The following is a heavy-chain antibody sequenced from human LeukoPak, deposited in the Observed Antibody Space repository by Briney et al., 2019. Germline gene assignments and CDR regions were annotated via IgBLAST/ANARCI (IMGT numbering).Heavy chain of an antibody. CDR2: IRYDGSTK. CDR1: EFTFSSYG. V-gene: IGHV3-30*02. CDR3: ARDFLWFGELLRFGAFDI. Sequence: GGSLRLSCAASEFTFSSYGMHWVRQAPGKGLEWVAFIRYDGSTKYYTDSVKGRFTISRDNSKNTMYLQMSSLRAEDTAVYYCARDFLWFGELLRFGAFDIWGQGTMVTVSS. J-gene: IGHJ3*02. D-gene: IGHD3-10*01.